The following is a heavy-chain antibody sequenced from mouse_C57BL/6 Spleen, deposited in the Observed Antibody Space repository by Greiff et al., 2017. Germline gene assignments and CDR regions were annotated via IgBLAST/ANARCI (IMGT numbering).Heavy chain of an antibody. CDR3: ARIYGSSHWYFDV. J-gene: IGHJ1*03. CDR2: INYDGSST. CDR1: GFTFSDYY. V-gene: IGHV5-16*01. Sequence: EVKLMESEGGLVQPGSSMKLSCTASGFTFSDYYMAWVRQVPEKGLEWVAKINYDGSSTYYLDSLKSRFIISRDNAKNILYLQMSSLKSEDTATYYCARIYGSSHWYFDVWGTGTTVTVSS. D-gene: IGHD1-1*01.